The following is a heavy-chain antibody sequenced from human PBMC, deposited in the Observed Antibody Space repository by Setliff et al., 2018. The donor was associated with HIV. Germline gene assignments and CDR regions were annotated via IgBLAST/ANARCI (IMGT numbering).Heavy chain of an antibody. J-gene: IGHJ6*02. CDR3: ARTFGDLKHYNYYYTIDV. CDR2: IYTSGST. CDR1: GGSFSGYY. Sequence: PSETLSLTCDVFGGSFSGYYWSWIRQPPGKGLEWIGYIYTSGSTNYNPSLKSRVTISVDTSKNQFSLKLSSVTAADTAVYYCARTFGDLKHYNYYYTIDVWGQGTTVTVSS. V-gene: IGHV4-4*09. D-gene: IGHD3-10*01.